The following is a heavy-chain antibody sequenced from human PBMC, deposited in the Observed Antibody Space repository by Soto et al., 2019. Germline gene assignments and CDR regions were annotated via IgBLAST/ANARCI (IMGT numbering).Heavy chain of an antibody. CDR3: AKHADYQLVSWFDP. V-gene: IGHV3-23*01. Sequence: EVQLLESGGGLVQPGGSLRLSCAVSGFSFSTYAMSWVRQAPGKGLEWVSGISAGGGNTYYADSVRGRFTISRDNSKDTLYLQITSLRAEDTAFYYCAKHADYQLVSWFDPWGQGALVTGSS. D-gene: IGHD1-1*01. CDR1: GFSFSTYA. J-gene: IGHJ5*02. CDR2: ISAGGGNT.